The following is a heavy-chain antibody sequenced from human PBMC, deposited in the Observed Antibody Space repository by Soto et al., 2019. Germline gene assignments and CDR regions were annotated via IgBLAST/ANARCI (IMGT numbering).Heavy chain of an antibody. CDR3: AHGTEKFDP. V-gene: IGHV2-5*02. CDR1: GFSLSSSGVG. Sequence: QITLKESGPPVVKPTQTLTLTCTFSGFSLSSSGVGVGWIRQPPGKALEWLALIYWDDDKRYSPSLKSRLTITKDTSKQQVVLTMTNMDPVDTATYYCAHGTEKFDPWGQGTLVTVSS. J-gene: IGHJ5*02. CDR2: IYWDDDK.